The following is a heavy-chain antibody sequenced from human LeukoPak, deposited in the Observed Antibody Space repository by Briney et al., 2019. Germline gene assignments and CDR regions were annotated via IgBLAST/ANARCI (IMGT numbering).Heavy chain of an antibody. Sequence: GGFLRLSCAVSVSTLSGFWMRWSRQARRKGLEWVVSINSDGSEGYYADVVKGRFTISRDNAKNSLYLQINSLRAEDTAVYYCARSSYSSSSSVRGQGTMVTVSS. CDR2: INSDGSEG. V-gene: IGHV3-7*03. D-gene: IGHD6-6*01. CDR1: VSTLSGFW. J-gene: IGHJ3*01. CDR3: ARSSYSSSSSV.